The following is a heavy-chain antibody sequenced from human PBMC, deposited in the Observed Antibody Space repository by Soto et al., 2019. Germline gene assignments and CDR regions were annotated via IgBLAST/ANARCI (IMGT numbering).Heavy chain of an antibody. J-gene: IGHJ4*02. Sequence: SETLSLTCTVSGGSISSYYWTWTRQPPGKGLEWIGYIHYSGSTNYNPSLKSRVTISVDTSKNQFSLKLSSVTAADTAVYYCARGRSPLYWGQGALVTVSS. CDR3: ARGRSPLY. V-gene: IGHV4-59*01. CDR2: IHYSGST. CDR1: GGSISSYY.